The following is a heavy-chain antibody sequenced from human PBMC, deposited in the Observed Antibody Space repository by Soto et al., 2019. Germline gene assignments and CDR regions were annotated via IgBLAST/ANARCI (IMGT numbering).Heavy chain of an antibody. CDR1: GGTITTGGHF. Sequence: QVQLQESGPGLVKASQTLSLTCTVSGGTITTGGHFWSWIRQYPGKGLEWIGYIYYSGTTHYNPSLKSRVTISIDTSKNLFSLNLSSVTAADTAVYYCARVVRGSQLDYCDQGTVVTVSS. CDR3: ARVVRGSQLDY. CDR2: IYYSGTT. J-gene: IGHJ4*02. D-gene: IGHD2-21*01. V-gene: IGHV4-31*03.